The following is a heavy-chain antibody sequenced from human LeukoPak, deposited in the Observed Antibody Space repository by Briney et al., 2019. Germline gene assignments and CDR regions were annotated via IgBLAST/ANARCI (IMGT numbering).Heavy chain of an antibody. CDR3: ARRVAAGIGTFDI. J-gene: IGHJ3*02. D-gene: IGHD6-13*01. V-gene: IGHV1-2*02. Sequence: ASVKVSCKASGGTFSNYAINWVRQAPGQGLEWMGWINPNSGGTNYAQKFQGRVTMTRDTSISTGYMELSRLRSDDTAVYYCARRVAAGIGTFDIWGQGTMVTVSS. CDR2: INPNSGGT. CDR1: GGTFSNYA.